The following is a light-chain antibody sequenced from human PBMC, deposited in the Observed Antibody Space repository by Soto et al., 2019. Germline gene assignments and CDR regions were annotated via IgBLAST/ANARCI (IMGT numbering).Light chain of an antibody. CDR1: QNIHTW. V-gene: IGKV1-5*01. Sequence: DIQMTQSPSTLAASIGDRVNITSRASQNIHTWLAWYQQRPGKAPKLLIYDASTLESGVPSRFSGGGSGTDFSLTVSSLQPDDFATYYCQQYDTDWTFGLGTKVEIK. CDR2: DAS. CDR3: QQYDTDWT. J-gene: IGKJ1*01.